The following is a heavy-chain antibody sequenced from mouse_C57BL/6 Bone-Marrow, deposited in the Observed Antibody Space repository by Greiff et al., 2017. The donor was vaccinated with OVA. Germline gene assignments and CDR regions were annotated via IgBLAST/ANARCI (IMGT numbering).Heavy chain of an antibody. Sequence: QVQLKQSGAELARPGASVKLSCKASGYTFTSYGISWVKQRTGQGLEWIGEIYPRSGNTYYNEKFKGKATLTADKSSSTAYMELRSLTSEDSAVYFCARWGEDYAMDYWGQGTSVTVSS. J-gene: IGHJ4*01. V-gene: IGHV1-81*01. D-gene: IGHD2-13*01. CDR3: ARWGEDYAMDY. CDR1: GYTFTSYG. CDR2: IYPRSGNT.